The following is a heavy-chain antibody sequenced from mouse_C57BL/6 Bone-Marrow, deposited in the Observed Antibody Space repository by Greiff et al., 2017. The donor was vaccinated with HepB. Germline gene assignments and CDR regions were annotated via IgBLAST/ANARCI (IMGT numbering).Heavy chain of an antibody. CDR2: IDPSDSYT. V-gene: IGHV1-50*01. CDR3: ASNGDAMDY. J-gene: IGHJ4*01. Sequence: KESCKASGYTFTSYWMQWVKQRPGQGLEWIGEIDPSDSYTNYNQKFKGKATLTVDTSSSTAYMQLSSLTSEDSAVYYCASNGDAMDYWGQGTSVTVSS. CDR1: GYTFTSYW.